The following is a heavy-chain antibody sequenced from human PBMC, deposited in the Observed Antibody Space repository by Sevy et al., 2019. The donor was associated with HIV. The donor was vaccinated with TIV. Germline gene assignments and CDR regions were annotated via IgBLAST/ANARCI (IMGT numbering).Heavy chain of an antibody. CDR1: GFTFSSHG. CDR3: AKAKVGITHAFDI. V-gene: IGHV3-30*18. D-gene: IGHD1-26*01. J-gene: IGHJ3*02. CDR2: ISYDGGKT. Sequence: GGSLRLSCAASGFTFSSHGIHWLRQAPGKGLEWLAVISYDGGKTYYADSVKGRFTISRDNSRNAVYVQMNSLRTEDTAVYYCAKAKVGITHAFDIWGQRTMVTVSS.